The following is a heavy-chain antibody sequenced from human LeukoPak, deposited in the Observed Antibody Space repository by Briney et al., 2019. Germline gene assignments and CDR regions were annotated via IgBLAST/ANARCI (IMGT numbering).Heavy chain of an antibody. J-gene: IGHJ4*02. CDR1: GFTFSSYA. CDR2: ISGSGGST. CDR3: AKAGSLRYFDRYYFDY. V-gene: IGHV3-23*01. Sequence: GGSLRLSCAASGFTFSSYAMSWVRQAPGKGLEWVSAISGSGGSTYYADSVKGRFTISRDNSKNTLYLQMNSLRAEDTAVYYCAKAGSLRYFDRYYFDYWGQGTLVTVSS. D-gene: IGHD3-9*01.